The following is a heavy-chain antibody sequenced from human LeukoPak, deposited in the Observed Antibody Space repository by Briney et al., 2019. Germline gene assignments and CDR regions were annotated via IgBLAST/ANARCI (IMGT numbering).Heavy chain of an antibody. J-gene: IGHJ6*02. Sequence: ASVKVSCKASGYSFTTYYMHWVRQAPGQGLEWMGIINPTGGSTNYAQKFEGRVTMTRDTSTSTVYMELSSLRSEGTAVYYCARERYCSGGNCFVTSYYGMDVWGQGTTVTVSS. V-gene: IGHV1-46*01. CDR3: ARERYCSGGNCFVTSYYGMDV. CDR2: INPTGGST. CDR1: GYSFTTYY. D-gene: IGHD2-15*01.